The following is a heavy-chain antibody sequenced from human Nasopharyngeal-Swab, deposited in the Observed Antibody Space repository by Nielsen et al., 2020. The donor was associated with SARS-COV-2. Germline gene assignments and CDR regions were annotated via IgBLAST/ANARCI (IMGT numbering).Heavy chain of an antibody. D-gene: IGHD3-22*01. CDR1: GFTFRSYG. CDR3: AKEVVPRNYYYNYYMDV. CDR2: ISYDGSNK. V-gene: IGHV3-30*18. J-gene: IGHJ6*03. Sequence: GGSLRLSCAASGFTFRSYGIHWVRLAPGKGLEWVALISYDGSNKYYADSVKGRFTISRDNSKNTLYLQMNSLRAEDTAVYHCAKEVVPRNYYYNYYMDVRGIGTTVTVSS.